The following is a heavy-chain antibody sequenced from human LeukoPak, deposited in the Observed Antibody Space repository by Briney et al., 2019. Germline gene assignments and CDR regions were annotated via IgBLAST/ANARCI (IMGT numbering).Heavy chain of an antibody. V-gene: IGHV4-39*01. J-gene: IGHJ6*03. CDR1: GGSINSNPYY. D-gene: IGHD2/OR15-2a*01. CDR2: IYYSGNT. Sequence: PSETLSLTCTVSGGSINSNPYYWGWIRQPPGKGLEWIGAIYYSGNTYYNPSLKSRITISVDTSKNQFSLRLNSVTAADTAVYYCARVIYYYYMDVWGKGTTVTVSS. CDR3: ARVIYYYYMDV.